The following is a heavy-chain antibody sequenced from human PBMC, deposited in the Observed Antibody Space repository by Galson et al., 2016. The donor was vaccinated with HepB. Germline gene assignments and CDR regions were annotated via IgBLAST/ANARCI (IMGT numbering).Heavy chain of an antibody. D-gene: IGHD2-21*02. J-gene: IGHJ4*02. CDR2: VYKTGST. CDR1: GGSISSYF. Sequence: ETLSLTCNISGGSISSYFWSWIRQPPGKGLEWIGYVYKTGSTNYSPSLKSRVTVSVDTSKNQFSLKLCSVTAADTAVYYWARGVTGTPYFDFWGQGALVTVSS. V-gene: IGHV4-59*01. CDR3: ARGVTGTPYFDF.